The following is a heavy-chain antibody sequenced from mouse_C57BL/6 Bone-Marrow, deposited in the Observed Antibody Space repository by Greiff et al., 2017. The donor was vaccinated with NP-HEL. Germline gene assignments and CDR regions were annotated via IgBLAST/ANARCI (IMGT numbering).Heavy chain of an antibody. V-gene: IGHV5-9-1*02. CDR1: GFTFSSYA. J-gene: IGHJ4*01. CDR3: TREYYYGSSFYAMDY. Sequence: EVMLVESGEGLVKPGGSLKLSCAASGFTFSSYAMSWVRQTPEKRLEWVAYISSGGDYIYYADTVKGRFTISRDNARNTLYLQMSSLKSEDTAMYYCTREYYYGSSFYAMDYWGQGTSVTVSS. CDR2: ISSGGDYI. D-gene: IGHD1-1*01.